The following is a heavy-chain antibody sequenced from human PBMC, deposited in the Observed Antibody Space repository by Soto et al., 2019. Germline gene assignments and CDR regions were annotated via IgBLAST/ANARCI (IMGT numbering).Heavy chain of an antibody. Sequence: SVKVSCKASGGTFSSYAISWVRQAPGQGLEWMGGIIPIFGTANYAQKFQGRVTITADKSTSTAYMELSSLRSEDTAVYYCARSFYYDFWSGSPNWFDPWGQGTLGTVSS. V-gene: IGHV1-69*06. D-gene: IGHD3-3*01. J-gene: IGHJ5*02. CDR2: IIPIFGTA. CDR1: GGTFSSYA. CDR3: ARSFYYDFWSGSPNWFDP.